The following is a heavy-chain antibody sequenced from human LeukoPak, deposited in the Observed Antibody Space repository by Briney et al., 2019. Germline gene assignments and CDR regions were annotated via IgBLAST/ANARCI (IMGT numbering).Heavy chain of an antibody. CDR3: AKDSHPDYPRGFDY. D-gene: IGHD4-11*01. J-gene: IGHJ4*02. Sequence: GGSLRLSCAASGFTFSSYAMSWVRQAPGKGLEWVSAISGSGGTIYYADSVRGRITISRDNSKNTLFLQMNSLRAEDTAVYYCAKDSHPDYPRGFDYWGQGTLVTVSS. CDR2: ISGSGGTI. V-gene: IGHV3-23*01. CDR1: GFTFSSYA.